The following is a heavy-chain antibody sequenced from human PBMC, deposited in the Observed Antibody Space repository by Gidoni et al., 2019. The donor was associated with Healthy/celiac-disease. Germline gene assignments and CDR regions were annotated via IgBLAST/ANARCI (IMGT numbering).Heavy chain of an antibody. J-gene: IGHJ5*02. D-gene: IGHD2-15*01. CDR1: GFTFSSYS. Sequence: EVQLVESGGGLVQPGGSLRLSCPSSGFTFSSYSMNWVRQGPGEGLEGFSYMSSSSSTRYYADAVKGRLTISRDNAKNALYLQMNSLRDEDTAVYYCARGLVVVAAGGNWFDPWGQGTLVTVSS. V-gene: IGHV3-48*02. CDR2: MSSSSSTR. CDR3: ARGLVVVAAGGNWFDP.